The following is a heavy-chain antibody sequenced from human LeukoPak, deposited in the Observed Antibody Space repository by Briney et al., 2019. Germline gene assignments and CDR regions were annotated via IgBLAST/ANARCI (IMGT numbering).Heavy chain of an antibody. Sequence: PSETLSLTCTVSGGSISSYYWNWIRQPPGKGLEWIGSISYSGSTNYNPSLESRVTISVDTSKNQISLKLRSVTAADTTVYYCARAPERWYSYGSYTYYNMDVWGKGTTVTVSS. V-gene: IGHV4-59*01. CDR1: GGSISSYY. CDR2: ISYSGST. CDR3: ARAPERWYSYGSYTYYNMDV. J-gene: IGHJ6*03. D-gene: IGHD5-18*01.